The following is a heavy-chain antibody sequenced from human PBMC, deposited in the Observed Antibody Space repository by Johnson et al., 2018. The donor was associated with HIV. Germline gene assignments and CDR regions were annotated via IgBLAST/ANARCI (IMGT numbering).Heavy chain of an antibody. CDR2: IKRKIEGETT. J-gene: IGHJ3*01. CDR3: TTAIVIDAFDF. Sequence: EVQLVESGGGLVKPGGSLRLSCAASGFTFSNVWMTWVRQAPGKGLEWVGRIKRKIEGETTDYAAPVKGRFTISRDDSKNTLYLQMNSLTTEDTAVYYCTTAIVIDAFDFWGRGTMVTVSS. D-gene: IGHD3-16*02. CDR1: GFTFSNVW. V-gene: IGHV3-15*01.